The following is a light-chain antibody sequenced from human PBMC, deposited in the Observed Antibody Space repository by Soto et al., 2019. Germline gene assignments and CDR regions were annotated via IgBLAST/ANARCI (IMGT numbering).Light chain of an antibody. CDR1: QSVSSD. J-gene: IGKJ2*01. CDR2: DVS. CDR3: QQGSNWPPAIYT. V-gene: IGKV3-11*01. Sequence: EIVLTQSPATLSLSPGEKATLSCRASQSVSSDLAWYKQKPGQAPRLIIDDVSNMAPGNPARFSGSGSGTDLNPSISRLEPEDVPVYDCQQGSNWPPAIYTFGKGPKMEMK.